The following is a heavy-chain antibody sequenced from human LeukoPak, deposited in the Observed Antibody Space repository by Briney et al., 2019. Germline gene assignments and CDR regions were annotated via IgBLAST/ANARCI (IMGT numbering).Heavy chain of an antibody. CDR1: GGSFSGYY. V-gene: IGHV4-34*01. D-gene: IGHD3-3*01. Sequence: PSETLSLTCAVYGGSFSGYYWSWIRQPPGKGMGWIGEINHSGSTNYNPSLKSRVTISVDTSKNQFSLKLSSVTAADTAVYYCARGQYYDFWSGYSLPMDVWGQGTTVTVSS. CDR3: ARGQYYDFWSGYSLPMDV. CDR2: INHSGST. J-gene: IGHJ6*02.